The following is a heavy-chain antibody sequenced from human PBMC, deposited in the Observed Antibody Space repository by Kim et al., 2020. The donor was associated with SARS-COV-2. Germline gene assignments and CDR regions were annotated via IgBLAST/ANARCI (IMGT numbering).Heavy chain of an antibody. Sequence: SVKVSCKASGGTFSSYAISWVRQAPGQGLEWMGGIIPIFGTANYAQKFQGRVTITADESTSTAYMELSSLRSEDTAVYYCAREAVGLYYYDSSGYPTWGQGTLVTVSS. J-gene: IGHJ5*02. D-gene: IGHD3-22*01. V-gene: IGHV1-69*13. CDR2: IIPIFGTA. CDR1: GGTFSSYA. CDR3: AREAVGLYYYDSSGYPT.